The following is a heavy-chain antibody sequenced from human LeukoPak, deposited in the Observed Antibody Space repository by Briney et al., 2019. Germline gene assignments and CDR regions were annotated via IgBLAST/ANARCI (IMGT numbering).Heavy chain of an antibody. J-gene: IGHJ4*02. Sequence: PGGSLRLSCAVSGFTFSSYAMHWVRQAPGKGLEWVAVISYDGSNKYYADSVKGRFTISRDNSKNTLYLQMNSLRAGDTAVYYCAGFRGYSYGLDYWGQGTLVTVSS. CDR1: GFTFSSYA. CDR2: ISYDGSNK. D-gene: IGHD5-18*01. CDR3: AGFRGYSYGLDY. V-gene: IGHV3-30-3*01.